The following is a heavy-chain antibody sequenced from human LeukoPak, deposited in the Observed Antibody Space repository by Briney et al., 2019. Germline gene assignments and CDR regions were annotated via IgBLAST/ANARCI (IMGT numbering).Heavy chain of an antibody. CDR3: ASDSGSYFYYYYGMDV. CDR1: GGSISSSSYY. CDR2: IYYSGST. J-gene: IGHJ6*02. Sequence: PSETLSLTCTVSGGSISSSSYYWGWIRQPPGKGLEWIGSIYYSGSTYYNPSLKSRVTISVDTSKNQFSLKLSSVTAAGTAVYYCASDSGSYFYYYYGMDVWGQGTTVTVSS. V-gene: IGHV4-39*01. D-gene: IGHD1-26*01.